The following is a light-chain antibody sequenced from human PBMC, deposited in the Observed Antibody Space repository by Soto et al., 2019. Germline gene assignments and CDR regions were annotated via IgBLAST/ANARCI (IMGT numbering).Light chain of an antibody. Sequence: QSALTQPVSVTGSPGQSLTISCTGTGSDVGGYKYVSWNQQLPGKAPKLMIYDVSDRPSGVSDRFSGSKSGNTASLIISGLHAEDEADYYCSSYASSSLFVFVTGTKVTVL. CDR3: SSYASSSLFV. J-gene: IGLJ1*01. CDR1: GSDVGGYKY. CDR2: DVS. V-gene: IGLV2-14*01.